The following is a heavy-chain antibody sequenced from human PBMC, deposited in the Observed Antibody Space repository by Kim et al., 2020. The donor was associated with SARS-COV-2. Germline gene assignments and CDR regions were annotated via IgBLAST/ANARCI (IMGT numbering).Heavy chain of an antibody. Sequence: ASVKVSCKACGYMFTSYGFSWVRQAPEQGLEWLGWISARDGNTKSGQKVQGRVIMTTDTSTNTAYIELWSRRSDETAMYYCARGAYGDVSFDYWGQGTLVTVSS. CDR2: ISARDGNT. J-gene: IGHJ4*02. V-gene: IGHV1-18*04. CDR3: ARGAYGDVSFDY. CDR1: GYMFTSYG. D-gene: IGHD3-10*01.